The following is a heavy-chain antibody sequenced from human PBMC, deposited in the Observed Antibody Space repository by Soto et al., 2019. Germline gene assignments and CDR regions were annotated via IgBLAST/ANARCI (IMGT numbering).Heavy chain of an antibody. V-gene: IGHV1-18*01. CDR1: GYTFTSYG. Sequence: QVHLVQSGAEVKKPGASVKVSCKASGYTFTSYGITWVRQAPGQGLEWMGWISAHNGNTEYAQKLQGRVIVTRDTSPSTAYKELRSLITDGTAVYYCARGRYGDYWGQGALVTVSS. CDR3: ARGRYGDY. CDR2: ISAHNGNT. J-gene: IGHJ4*02. D-gene: IGHD1-1*01.